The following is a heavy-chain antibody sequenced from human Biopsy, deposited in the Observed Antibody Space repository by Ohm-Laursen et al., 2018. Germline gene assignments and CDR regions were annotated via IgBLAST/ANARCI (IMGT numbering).Heavy chain of an antibody. CDR2: IRSKAKSYAT. D-gene: IGHD1-26*01. J-gene: IGHJ4*02. CDR1: GLTFSASA. V-gene: IGHV3-73*01. Sequence: SLRLSCAASGLTFSASAVHWVRQASGKGLEWVGRIRSKAKSYATAYAASVTGRFTITRDDSKNTTYLQMNSLKTEDTAVYYCTLEGVGFDNWGQGTLITVSS. CDR3: TLEGVGFDN.